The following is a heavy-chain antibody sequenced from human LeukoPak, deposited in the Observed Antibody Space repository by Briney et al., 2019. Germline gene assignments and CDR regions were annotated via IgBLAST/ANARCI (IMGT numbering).Heavy chain of an antibody. CDR3: TRGGDAHKLGNF. V-gene: IGHV4-39*01. CDR2: LHFSGTP. J-gene: IGHJ4*02. D-gene: IGHD2-21*01. CDR1: DDSIRTNSYY. Sequence: PSGTLTLACSVSDDSIRTNSYYWGWIRQPPGKGLEWVGSLHFSGTPYYSPSLSSRVAVSRDTSNNQFSLTLKSVTATDTAVYFCTRGGDAHKLGNFWGPGILVTVSS.